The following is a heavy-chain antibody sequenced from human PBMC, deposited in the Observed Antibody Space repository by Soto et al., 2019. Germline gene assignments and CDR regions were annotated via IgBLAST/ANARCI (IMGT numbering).Heavy chain of an antibody. V-gene: IGHV3-72*01. Sequence: GGSLRLSCATSGFVFSDHYMDWVRQSSGKGLEWLGRSRNKDHRFSTEYAASVQGRFTISRDDSKQSLYLQMNSLTVDDTAVYYCARALTYYYDIDYWGQGTLVTVSS. CDR1: GFVFSDHY. CDR3: ARALTYYYDIDY. D-gene: IGHD3-22*01. J-gene: IGHJ4*02. CDR2: SRNKDHRFST.